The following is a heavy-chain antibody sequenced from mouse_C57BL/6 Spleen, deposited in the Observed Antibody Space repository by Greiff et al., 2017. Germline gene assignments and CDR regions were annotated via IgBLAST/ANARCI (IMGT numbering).Heavy chain of an antibody. CDR3: ARNYYGGSDYFDY. J-gene: IGHJ2*01. CDR2: INPNNGGT. Sequence: EVQLQQSGPELVKPGASVKISCKASGYTFTDYYMNWVKQSHGKSLEWIGDINPNNGGTSYNQKFKGKATLTVDKSSSTAYMELRSLTSEDSAVYYCARNYYGGSDYFDYWGQGTTLTVSS. CDR1: GYTFTDYY. D-gene: IGHD1-1*01. V-gene: IGHV1-26*01.